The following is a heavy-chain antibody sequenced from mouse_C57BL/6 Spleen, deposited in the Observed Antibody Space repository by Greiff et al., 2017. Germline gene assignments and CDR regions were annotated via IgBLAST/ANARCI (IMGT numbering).Heavy chain of an antibody. J-gene: IGHJ4*01. V-gene: IGHV1-81*01. Sequence: QVQLQQSGAELVKPGASVKLSCKASGYTFTSYYISWVKQSTGQGLEWIGEINPSSGDTNYNEKFKGKATLTADKSSSTAYLQLRSLTSEDSAVYYCAKESRHLRCDAMDYWGQGTSVTVSS. CDR1: GYTFTSYY. D-gene: IGHD1-1*01. CDR3: AKESRHLRCDAMDY. CDR2: INPSSGDT.